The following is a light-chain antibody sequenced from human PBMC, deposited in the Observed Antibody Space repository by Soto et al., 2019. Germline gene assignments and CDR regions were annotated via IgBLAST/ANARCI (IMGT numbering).Light chain of an antibody. V-gene: IGKV3-20*01. J-gene: IGKJ1*01. CDR1: QSVSSSY. CDR3: QQYGSSPPT. CDR2: GAS. Sequence: EIVLTQSPGTLSLSPGERATLSCRASQSVSSSYLAWYQQKPGQAPRLLIYGASSRATGITDSFSGSGSGTDFTLTISRVEPEDFAVYYCQQYGSSPPTFGQGTKVEIK.